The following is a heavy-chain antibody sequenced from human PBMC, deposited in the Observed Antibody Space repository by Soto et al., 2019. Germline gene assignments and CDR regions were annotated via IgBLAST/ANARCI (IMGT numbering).Heavy chain of an antibody. CDR2: INHSGST. CDR1: GGSFSGYY. D-gene: IGHD4-17*01. V-gene: IGHV4-34*01. Sequence: SETLSLTCAVYGGSFSGYYWSWIRQPPGKGLEWIGEINHSGSTNYNPSLKSRVTISVDTSKNQFSLKLSSVTAADTAVYYCARGPVRLSYYMDVWGKGTTVTAP. J-gene: IGHJ6*03. CDR3: ARGPVRLSYYMDV.